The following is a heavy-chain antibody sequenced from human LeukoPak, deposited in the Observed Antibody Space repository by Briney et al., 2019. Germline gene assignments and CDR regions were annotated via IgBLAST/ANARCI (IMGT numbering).Heavy chain of an antibody. V-gene: IGHV3-43*02. CDR1: GFTFDDYA. Sequence: GGSLRLSCAASGFTFDDYAMHWVRQAPGKGLEWVSLISGDGGSTYYADSVKGRFTISRDNSKNSLYLQMNSLRTEDTALYYCAASSWPQAGIAVAGIGMAEDYWGQGTLVTVSS. J-gene: IGHJ4*02. CDR2: ISGDGGST. CDR3: AASSWPQAGIAVAGIGMAEDY. D-gene: IGHD6-19*01.